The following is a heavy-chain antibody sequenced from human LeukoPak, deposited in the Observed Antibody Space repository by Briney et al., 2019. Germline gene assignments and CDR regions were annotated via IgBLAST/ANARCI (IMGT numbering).Heavy chain of an antibody. V-gene: IGHV4-39*07. J-gene: IGHJ4*02. CDR2: IYYSGST. Sequence: SETLSLTCTVSGGSISSSSYYWGWIRQPPGKGLEWIGSIYYSGSTYYNPSLKSRVTILVATSKNQFSLKLSSVTAADTAVYYCARDLIYSNFFDYWGQGTLVTVSS. D-gene: IGHD4-11*01. CDR1: GGSISSSSYY. CDR3: ARDLIYSNFFDY.